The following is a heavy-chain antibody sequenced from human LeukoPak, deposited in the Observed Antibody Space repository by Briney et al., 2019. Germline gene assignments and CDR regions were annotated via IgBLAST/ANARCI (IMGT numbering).Heavy chain of an antibody. CDR1: GFTFVDYA. CDR3: AKADCSSSSCYTVDN. V-gene: IGHV3-43*01. CDR2: INSVGNKT. J-gene: IGHJ4*02. D-gene: IGHD2-2*02. Sequence: TGGSLRLSCAASGFTFVDYAMHWVRQVPGKGLEWVSLINSVGNKTDYADSVKGRFTISRDNSKNSLYLQMNTLRTEDTAFYYSAKADCSSSSCYTVDNWGQGTLVTVSS.